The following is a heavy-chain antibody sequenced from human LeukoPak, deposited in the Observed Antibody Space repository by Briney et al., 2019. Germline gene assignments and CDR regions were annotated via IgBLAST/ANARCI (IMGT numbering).Heavy chain of an antibody. D-gene: IGHD6-19*01. Sequence: PGGSLRLSCAATGLTVSSNFMSWVRQAPGKGLEWVSVIYGGGSTYYADSVKGRFTLSRDTPKNTLYLQMNSLRVEDTAVYYCASWPGGWYGEDSWGQGTLVTVSS. CDR3: ASWPGGWYGEDS. J-gene: IGHJ4*02. CDR1: GLTVSSNF. CDR2: IYGGGST. V-gene: IGHV3-53*01.